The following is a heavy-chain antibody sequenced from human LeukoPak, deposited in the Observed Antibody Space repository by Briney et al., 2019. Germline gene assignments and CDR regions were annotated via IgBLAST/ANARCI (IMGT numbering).Heavy chain of an antibody. CDR1: GFTFSSFA. CDR2: ISGGGDKT. J-gene: IGHJ5*01. V-gene: IGHV3-23*01. D-gene: IGHD4-11*01. Sequence: PAGSLRLSCAASGFTFSSFAMDWVRQAPGKGLEWVSAISGGGDKTYYADAVKGRFTISRDNSETTLFLQMNSLRAEDTAVYYCAKDLHDYGNYVGWFDSWGQGTLVTVSS. CDR3: AKDLHDYGNYVGWFDS.